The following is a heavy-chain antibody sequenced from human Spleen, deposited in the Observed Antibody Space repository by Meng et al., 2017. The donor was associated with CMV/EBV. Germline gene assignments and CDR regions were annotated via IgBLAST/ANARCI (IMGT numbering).Heavy chain of an antibody. J-gene: IGHJ4*02. CDR2: TINGGST. Sequence: VSGASVNSGSYHWNWVRQPPGKGLEWIGQTINGGSTDYNPSLRSRLTISVDTSKNDFSLNLNSVTAADTAVYYCVGLTAGGGGRGYWGQGALVTVSS. D-gene: IGHD6-13*01. V-gene: IGHV4-61*03. CDR1: GASVNSGSYH. CDR3: VGLTAGGGGRGY.